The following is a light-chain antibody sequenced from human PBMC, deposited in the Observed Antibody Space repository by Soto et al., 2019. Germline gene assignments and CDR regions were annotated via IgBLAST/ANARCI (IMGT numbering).Light chain of an antibody. CDR3: QQYSSYSLYT. V-gene: IGKV1-5*01. CDR2: DAS. Sequence: DIQMTQSPSTLSASVGDRVTITCRASQSISGCLAWFQQKPGKAPKLLIYDASTLESGVPSRFSGSGSGTQFTLTISSQQPDDVATYFCQQYSSYSLYTFGQGTKLEI. J-gene: IGKJ2*01. CDR1: QSISGC.